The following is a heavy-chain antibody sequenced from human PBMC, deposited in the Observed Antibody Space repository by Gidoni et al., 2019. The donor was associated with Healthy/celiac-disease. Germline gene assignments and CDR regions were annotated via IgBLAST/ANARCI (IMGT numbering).Heavy chain of an antibody. D-gene: IGHD1-7*01. CDR2: ISEDGRNK. V-gene: IGHV3-30*18. CDR1: GFAYRSDG. Sequence: QVQLVESGGGVVQPGRSLRRPWAAPGFAYRSDGIPWVRQAPGKGRGCVAVISEDGRNKYYADPVKGRFTISRDNSKNTLYLQMNSLRAEDTALYYCAKSNWNYLEHQYYFDYWGQGTLVTVSS. J-gene: IGHJ4*02. CDR3: AKSNWNYLEHQYYFDY.